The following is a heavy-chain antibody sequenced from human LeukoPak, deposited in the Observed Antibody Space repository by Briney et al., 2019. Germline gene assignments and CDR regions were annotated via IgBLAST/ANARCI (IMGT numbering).Heavy chain of an antibody. D-gene: IGHD2-2*01. Sequence: ASVKVSCKASGYTFSSCYMHWVRQAPGQGLEWVGIINPSIGSTTYTTYAQKLQGRVTMTTDTSTSTAYMELRSLRSDDMAVYYCARVEIVVVPAAMRGGAFDIWGQGTMVTVSS. V-gene: IGHV1-46*01. CDR2: INPSIGSTTYT. J-gene: IGHJ3*02. CDR3: ARVEIVVVPAAMRGGAFDI. CDR1: GYTFSSCY.